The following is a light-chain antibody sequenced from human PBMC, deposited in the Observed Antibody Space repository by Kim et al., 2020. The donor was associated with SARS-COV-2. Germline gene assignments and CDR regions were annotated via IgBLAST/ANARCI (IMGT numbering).Light chain of an antibody. J-gene: IGLJ1*01. CDR2: KDS. CDR1: VLAKKY. CDR3: YSAADNNYV. Sequence: SYELTQPSSVSVSPGQTARITCSGDVLAKKYARWFQQKPGQAPVLVIYKDSERPSGIPERFSGSSSGTTVTLTISGAQVEDEADYYCYSAADNNYVFGTGTKFTF. V-gene: IGLV3-27*01.